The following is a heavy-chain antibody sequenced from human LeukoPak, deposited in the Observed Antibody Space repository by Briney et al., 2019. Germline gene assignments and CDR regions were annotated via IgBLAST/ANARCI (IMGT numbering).Heavy chain of an antibody. CDR3: AKLWTTMVRGVYGMDV. CDR2: ISSSSSYI. Sequence: KPGGSLRLSCAASGFTFSSYSMNWVRQAPGKGLEWVSSISSSSSYIYYADSVKGRFTISRDNAKNSLYLQMNSLRAEDTAVYYCAKLWTTMVRGVYGMDVWGQGTTVTVSS. J-gene: IGHJ6*02. CDR1: GFTFSSYS. V-gene: IGHV3-21*01. D-gene: IGHD3-10*01.